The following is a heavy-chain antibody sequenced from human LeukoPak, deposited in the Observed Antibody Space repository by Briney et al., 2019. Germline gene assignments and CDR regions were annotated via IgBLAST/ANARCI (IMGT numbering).Heavy chain of an antibody. V-gene: IGHV4-59*01. CDR3: ARSPGITIFGVVITNNWFDP. CDR1: GGSISSYY. D-gene: IGHD3-3*01. CDR2: IYYSGST. J-gene: IGHJ5*02. Sequence: PSETLSLTCTVSGGSISSYYWSWIRQHPGKGLEWIGYIYYSGSTNYNPSLKSRVTISVDTSKNQFSLKLSSVTAANTAVYYCARSPGITIFGVVITNNWFDPWGQGTLVTVSS.